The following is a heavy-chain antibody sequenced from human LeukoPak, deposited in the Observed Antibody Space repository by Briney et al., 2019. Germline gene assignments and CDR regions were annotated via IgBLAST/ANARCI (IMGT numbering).Heavy chain of an antibody. CDR1: GITVSTNY. CDR3: ARDPGSGYEEHFDY. Sequence: GGSLRLSCAASGITVSTNYMTWVRQAPGKGLEWVSFIYSGGRTDYADSVKGRFTISRDNAKDSLYLQMNSLRAEDTAVYYCARDPGSGYEEHFDYWGQGTLVTVSS. D-gene: IGHD5-12*01. CDR2: IYSGGRT. J-gene: IGHJ4*02. V-gene: IGHV3-53*01.